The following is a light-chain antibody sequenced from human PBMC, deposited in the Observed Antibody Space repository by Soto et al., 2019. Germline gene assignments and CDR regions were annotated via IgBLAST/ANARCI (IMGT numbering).Light chain of an antibody. Sequence: VLTQSPATLSLSPGERATLSCRASQSVGIYLGWYQQRPGQAPRLLIYDASNRAAGIPARFSGSGSGTDFTLPINSLEPEDFAVYYCQYRNTWPPAFGQGTRLEIK. J-gene: IGKJ5*01. CDR1: QSVGIY. CDR2: DAS. V-gene: IGKV3-11*01. CDR3: QYRNTWPPA.